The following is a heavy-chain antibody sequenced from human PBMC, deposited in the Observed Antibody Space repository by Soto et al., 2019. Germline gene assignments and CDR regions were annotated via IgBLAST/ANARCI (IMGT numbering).Heavy chain of an antibody. CDR1: GFTFSHYA. Sequence: EVQLLESGGGLVQPGGSLRLSCAASGFTFSHYAMTWVRQAPGKGLEWVSGITGDGGTKYYADSVRGRFTVSRDNAKNSVYLQMDSLRAEDTAVYYCACDPYYYASGYWGQGTLLTVSS. V-gene: IGHV3-23*01. CDR2: ITGDGGTK. CDR3: ACDPYYYASGY. J-gene: IGHJ4*01. D-gene: IGHD3-10*01.